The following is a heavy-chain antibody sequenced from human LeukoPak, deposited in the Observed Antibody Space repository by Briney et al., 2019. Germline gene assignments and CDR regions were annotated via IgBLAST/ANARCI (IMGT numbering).Heavy chain of an antibody. J-gene: IGHJ3*02. CDR3: ASESGSYPNDAFDI. CDR1: GGTFSSYA. V-gene: IGHV1-69*13. Sequence: SVKVSCKASGGTFSSYAISWVRQAPGQGLEWMGGIIPIFGTANYAQKFQGRVTITADESTSTAYMELSSLRSEDTAVYYCASESGSYPNDAFDIWGQGTMVTVSS. CDR2: IIPIFGTA. D-gene: IGHD1-26*01.